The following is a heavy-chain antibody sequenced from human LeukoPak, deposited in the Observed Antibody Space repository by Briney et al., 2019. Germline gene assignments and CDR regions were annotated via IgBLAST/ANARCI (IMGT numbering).Heavy chain of an antibody. CDR3: ARDGLYYDFWSGSQPKYYYYMDV. V-gene: IGHV1-69*13. J-gene: IGHJ6*03. CDR1: GGTFSSYA. D-gene: IGHD3-3*01. CDR2: IIPIFGTA. Sequence: GASVKVSCKASGGTFSSYAISWVRQAPGQGLEWMGGIIPIFGTANYAQKFQGRVTITADESTSTAYMELSSLRSEDTAVYYCARDGLYYDFWSGSQPKYYYYMDVWGKGTTVTVSS.